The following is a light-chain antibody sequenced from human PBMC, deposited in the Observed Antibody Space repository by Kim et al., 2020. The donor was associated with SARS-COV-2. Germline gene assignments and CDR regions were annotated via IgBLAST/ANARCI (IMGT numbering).Light chain of an antibody. CDR1: NIGSKS. V-gene: IGLV3-21*04. CDR3: QVWDSSSDHVV. Sequence: SYELTQPPSVSVAPGKTARLTCGGNNIGSKSVHWYQQKPGQAPVLVIYYDSDRPSGIPERFSGSNSGNTATLTISRVEAGDEAAYYCQVWDSSSDHVVFG. J-gene: IGLJ2*01. CDR2: YDS.